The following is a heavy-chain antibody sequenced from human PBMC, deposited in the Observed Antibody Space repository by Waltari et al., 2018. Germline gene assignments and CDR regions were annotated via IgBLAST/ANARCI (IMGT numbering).Heavy chain of an antibody. D-gene: IGHD6-19*01. CDR2: IYPGDSDT. V-gene: IGHV5-51*01. CDR3: AREKGYSSGNFDY. CDR1: GYSFTTSW. Sequence: EVQLVQSGAEVKKPGESLKISCKGSGYSFTTSWIGWVRQMPGKGLEWMGFIYPGDSDTRYSPSFQGQVTISVDKSISTTYLQWSTLKASDTAMYYCAREKGYSSGNFDYWGQGTMVTVSS. J-gene: IGHJ4*02.